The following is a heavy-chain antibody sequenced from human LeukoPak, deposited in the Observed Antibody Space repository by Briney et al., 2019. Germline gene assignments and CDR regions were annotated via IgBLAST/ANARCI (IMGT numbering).Heavy chain of an antibody. Sequence: ASVKVSCKASGYTFTSYYMHWVRQAPGQGLEWMGIINPSGGSTSYAQKFQGRVTMTRDTSTSTVYMELSSLRSEDTAVYYSARHHNGDYYFDYWGQGTLVTVSS. CDR1: GYTFTSYY. V-gene: IGHV1-46*01. D-gene: IGHD4-17*01. J-gene: IGHJ4*02. CDR2: INPSGGST. CDR3: ARHHNGDYYFDY.